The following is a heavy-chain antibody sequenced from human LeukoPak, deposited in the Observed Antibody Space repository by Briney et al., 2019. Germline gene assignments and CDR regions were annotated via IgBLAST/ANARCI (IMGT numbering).Heavy chain of an antibody. D-gene: IGHD3-22*01. CDR2: MNPNSGNT. Sequence: ASVKVSCKASGYTFTSYDINWVRQATGQGLEWMGWMNPNSGNTGYAQKFQGRVTMTRNTSISTAYMELSSLRSEDTAVYYCARERLEYYDSSGYPDYWGQGTLVTVSS. CDR1: GYTFTSYD. CDR3: ARERLEYYDSSGYPDY. V-gene: IGHV1-8*01. J-gene: IGHJ4*02.